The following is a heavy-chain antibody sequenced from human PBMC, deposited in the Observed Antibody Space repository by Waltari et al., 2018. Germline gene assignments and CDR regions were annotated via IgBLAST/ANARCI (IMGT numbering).Heavy chain of an antibody. J-gene: IGHJ4*02. D-gene: IGHD3-9*01. V-gene: IGHV3-23*01. Sequence: EVQVLESGGGLVQPGGSLRVTWGASGCTCSLYAMSWVRQVPGKGLEWFSAINGSGDSTHYAESVKGRFTISRDNSKNTLYLQMNSLRAEDTAIYYCAKDWRRLLEYLDWLLFALDDWGQGSLVTVSS. CDR2: INGSGDST. CDR1: GCTCSLYA. CDR3: AKDWRRLLEYLDWLLFALDD.